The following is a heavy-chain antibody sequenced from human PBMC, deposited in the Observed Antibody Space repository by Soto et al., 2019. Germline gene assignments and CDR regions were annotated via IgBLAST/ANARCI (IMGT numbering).Heavy chain of an antibody. CDR1: GGSINNYY. J-gene: IGHJ5*01. D-gene: IGHD4-4*01. Sequence: PSLTCTVSGGSINNYYWSWVRQPAGKGLEWIGRIYISGAANYNPSLKSRVTMSVDTSKNQFSLKLRSVTAADTAVYYCARDYTNRAGRGFDSWGQGTLVTVSS. CDR2: IYISGAA. CDR3: ARDYTNRAGRGFDS. V-gene: IGHV4-4*07.